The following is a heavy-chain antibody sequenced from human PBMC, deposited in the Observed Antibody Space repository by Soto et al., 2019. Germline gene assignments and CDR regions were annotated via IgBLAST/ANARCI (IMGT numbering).Heavy chain of an antibody. CDR2: VYNSGST. CDR3: ARYRREAVAGYTLDN. CDR1: GGSISSNY. D-gene: IGHD6-13*01. V-gene: IGHV4-59*01. J-gene: IGHJ4*02. Sequence: PSETLSLTCTVSGGSISSNYWTWIRQPPGKGLEWIGHVYNSGSTNCNPSLKSRVTISEDTSKSQFSLKVNSMTAADTAVYYCARYRREAVAGYTLDNWGQGILVTVSS.